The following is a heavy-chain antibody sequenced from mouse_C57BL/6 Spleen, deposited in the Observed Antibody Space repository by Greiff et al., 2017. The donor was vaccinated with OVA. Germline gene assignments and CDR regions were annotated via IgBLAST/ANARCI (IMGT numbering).Heavy chain of an antibody. V-gene: IGHV1-69*01. Sequence: VQLKQPGAELVMPGASVKLSCKASGYTFTSYWMHWVKQRPGQGLEWIGEIDPSDSYTNYNQKFKGKSTLTVDKSSSTAYMQLSSLTSEDSAVYYCARQGGSSYDYFDYWGQGTTLTVSS. CDR2: IDPSDSYT. J-gene: IGHJ2*01. D-gene: IGHD1-1*01. CDR3: ARQGGSSYDYFDY. CDR1: GYTFTSYW.